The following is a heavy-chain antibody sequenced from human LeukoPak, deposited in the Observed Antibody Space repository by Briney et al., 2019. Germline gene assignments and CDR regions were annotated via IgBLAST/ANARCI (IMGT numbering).Heavy chain of an antibody. CDR2: TILSDSNNRYSDT. V-gene: IGHV5-51*01. Sequence: GESLQISCKESGYIFTNSWIGYLRHRPGKGLEWMGITILSDSNNRYSDTSYSPSHQGQVTISADTSIGTDYLQLSSLKASDTAMYYCARHSSGFDSWGQGTLVTVCS. CDR3: ARHSSGFDS. D-gene: IGHD6-19*01. CDR1: GYIFTNSW. J-gene: IGHJ5*01.